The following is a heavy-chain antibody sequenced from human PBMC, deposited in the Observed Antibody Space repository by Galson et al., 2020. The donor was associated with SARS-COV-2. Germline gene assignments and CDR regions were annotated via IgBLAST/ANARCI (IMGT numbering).Heavy chain of an antibody. Sequence: TSETLSLTCSVSGGSIASSGHYWSWIRKPPGKGLEWLGYIYYSGTTYYHPSLSSRVTISLDTSKNQFSLKMTSVTAADTAVYYCARVWGDYGSGSSSFDYWGQGTLVTVSS. CDR2: IYYSGTT. D-gene: IGHD3-10*01. J-gene: IGHJ4*02. V-gene: IGHV4-30-4*01. CDR1: GGSIASSGHY. CDR3: ARVWGDYGSGSSSFDY.